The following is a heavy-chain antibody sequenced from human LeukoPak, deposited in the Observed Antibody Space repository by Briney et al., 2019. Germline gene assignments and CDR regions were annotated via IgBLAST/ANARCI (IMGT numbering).Heavy chain of an antibody. Sequence: PSETLSLTCTVSGGSISSSNYYWGWIRQPPGKGLEWIGSLSYSGSTYYNPSLKSRVTISVDTSKNQFSLKLSSVTAADTAVYYCARAVGSGSFQTYYYYMDVWGKGTTVTISS. D-gene: IGHD3-10*01. CDR3: ARAVGSGSFQTYYYYMDV. J-gene: IGHJ6*03. V-gene: IGHV4-39*07. CDR1: GGSISSSNYY. CDR2: LSYSGST.